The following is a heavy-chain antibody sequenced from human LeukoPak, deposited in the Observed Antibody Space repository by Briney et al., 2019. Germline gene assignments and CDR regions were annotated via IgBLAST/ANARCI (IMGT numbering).Heavy chain of an antibody. J-gene: IGHJ4*02. V-gene: IGHV3-23*01. CDR3: AKAPSTPRMATITIFGVVDY. CDR2: ISGSGGST. Sequence: GGSLRLSCAASGFTFSSYAMSWVRQAPGKGLEWVSAISGSGGSTYYADSVKGRFTISRDNSKNTLYLQRNSLRAEDTAVYYCAKAPSTPRMATITIFGVVDYWGQGTLVTVSS. D-gene: IGHD3-3*01. CDR1: GFTFSSYA.